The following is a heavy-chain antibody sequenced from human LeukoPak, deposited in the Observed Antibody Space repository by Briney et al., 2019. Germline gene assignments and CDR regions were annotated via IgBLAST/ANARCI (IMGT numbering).Heavy chain of an antibody. V-gene: IGHV3-23*01. CDR2: ISGSGGST. CDR1: GLTFSSYG. J-gene: IGHJ3*02. D-gene: IGHD2-2*01. Sequence: PGGTLRLSCAASGLTFSSYGMSWVRQAPGKGLEWVSAISGSGGSTYYADSVKGRFTISRDNSKNTLYLQMNSLRAEDTAVYYCAKDLTIVVVPAASAFDIWGQGTMVTVSS. CDR3: AKDLTIVVVPAASAFDI.